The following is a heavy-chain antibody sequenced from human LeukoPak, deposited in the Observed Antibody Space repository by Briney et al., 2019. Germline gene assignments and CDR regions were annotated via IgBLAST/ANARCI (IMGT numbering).Heavy chain of an antibody. CDR2: IIPIFGTA. J-gene: IGHJ4*02. D-gene: IGHD6-13*01. CDR3: ARGGIAAAGSFDY. CDR1: GGTFSSYA. Sequence: ASVKVSCKASGGTFSSYAINWVRQAPGQGLEWMGGIIPIFGTANYAQKFQGRVTITADESTSTAYMELSGLRSEDTAVYYCARGGIAAAGSFDYWGQGTLVTVSS. V-gene: IGHV1-69*01.